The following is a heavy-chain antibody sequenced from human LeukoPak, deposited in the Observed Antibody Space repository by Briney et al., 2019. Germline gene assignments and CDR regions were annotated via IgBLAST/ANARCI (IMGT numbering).Heavy chain of an antibody. CDR1: GFTSSIYS. CDR3: ARDSSGSLNFDY. D-gene: IGHD1-26*01. Sequence: PGGSLRPSCALAGFTSSIYSMSWVRQAPEEGQGWVSYIRSSSSALYYADSVKGRFTISRDNAKNSLYLQMNSLRAEDTAVYYCARDSSGSLNFDYWGQGTLVTASS. CDR2: IRSSSSAL. J-gene: IGHJ4*02. V-gene: IGHV3-48*01.